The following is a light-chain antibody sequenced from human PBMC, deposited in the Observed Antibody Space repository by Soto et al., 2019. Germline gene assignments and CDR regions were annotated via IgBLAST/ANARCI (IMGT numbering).Light chain of an antibody. CDR3: QSYDNSLSHVV. CDR1: SSNIGSFYD. Sequence: QSVLTQPPSVPGAPGQRVTIPCTGSSSNIGSFYDVHWYQQLPGTVPKLLIYGDNTRPSGVPDRFSGSKSGTSASLAITGLQPEDEADYYCQSYDNSLSHVVFGGGTKLTVL. V-gene: IGLV1-40*01. J-gene: IGLJ2*01. CDR2: GDN.